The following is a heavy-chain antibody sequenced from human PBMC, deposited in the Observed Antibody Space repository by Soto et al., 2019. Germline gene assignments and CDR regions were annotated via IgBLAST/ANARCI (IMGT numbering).Heavy chain of an antibody. CDR1: GFTFSSYE. J-gene: IGHJ6*02. CDR2: ISGSGSTI. CDR3: ARGRDYGMDV. V-gene: IGHV3-48*03. Sequence: EVQLVESGGGLVQPGGSLRLSCAASGFTFSSYEMNWVRQAPGKGLEWVSYISGSGSTIYYADSVKGRFTISRDNAKNSLYLQMNSLRAEDTAVYYCARGRDYGMDVWGQGTTVTVSS.